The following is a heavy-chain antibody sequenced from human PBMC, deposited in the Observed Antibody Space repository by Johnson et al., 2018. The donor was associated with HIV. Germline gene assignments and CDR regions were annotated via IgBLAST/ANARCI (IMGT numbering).Heavy chain of an antibody. CDR2: VHRDGRL. CDR1: RITFDDYG. V-gene: IGHV3-20*04. J-gene: IGHJ3*02. D-gene: IGHD2-15*01. Sequence: LQLVESGGGVVRPGWSLRLSCAAPRITFDDYGVGWIRQAPGKGLEWVSVVHRDGRLYYADSVKGRFTISRDNSKNTLYLQMNSLRAEDTALYYCAGGRIGAFDIWGQGTTVTVSS. CDR3: AGGRIGAFDI.